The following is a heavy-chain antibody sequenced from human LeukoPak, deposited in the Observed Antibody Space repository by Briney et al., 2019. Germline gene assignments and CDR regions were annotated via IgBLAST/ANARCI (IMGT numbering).Heavy chain of an antibody. D-gene: IGHD6-13*01. CDR1: GITVSTNY. V-gene: IGHV3-66*02. CDR2: IYSGGAT. Sequence: GGSLRLSCAASGITVSTNYMSWVRQAPGKGLEWVSIIYSGGATYYADSVKGRFTISRDNSKNTLYLQMNSLRAEDTAVYYCAKDRGYSSSWYEGYYFDYWGQGTLVTVSS. J-gene: IGHJ4*02. CDR3: AKDRGYSSSWYEGYYFDY.